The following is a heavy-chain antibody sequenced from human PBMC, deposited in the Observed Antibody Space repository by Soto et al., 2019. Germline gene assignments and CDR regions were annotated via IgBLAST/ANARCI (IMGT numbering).Heavy chain of an antibody. D-gene: IGHD3-3*01. CDR2: INPSGGST. CDR1: GYTFTSYY. V-gene: IGHV1-46*03. J-gene: IGHJ6*03. CDR3: AKCITIFGVVITLYYYYYMDV. Sequence: ASVKVSCKASGYTFTSYYMHWVRQAPGQGLEWMGIINPSGGSTSYAQKFQGRVTMTRDTSTSTVYMELSSLRSEDTAVYYCAKCITIFGVVITLYYYYYMDVWGKGTTVTAP.